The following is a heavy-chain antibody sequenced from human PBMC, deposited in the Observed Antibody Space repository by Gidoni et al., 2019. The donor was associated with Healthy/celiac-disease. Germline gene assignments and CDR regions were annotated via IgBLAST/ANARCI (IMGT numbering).Heavy chain of an antibody. V-gene: IGHV3-23*01. CDR1: GFPFSRYA. Sequence: EVQLLESGGGLVQPGGSLRLSCAASGFPFSRYAMSWVRQAPVKGLEWVSAISGSGGSTYYADSVKGRFTISRDNSKNTLYLQMNSLRAEDTAVYYCAKRQGPPFGVGGYWFDPWGQGTLVTVSS. D-gene: IGHD3-3*01. CDR3: AKRQGPPFGVGGYWFDP. J-gene: IGHJ5*02. CDR2: ISGSGGST.